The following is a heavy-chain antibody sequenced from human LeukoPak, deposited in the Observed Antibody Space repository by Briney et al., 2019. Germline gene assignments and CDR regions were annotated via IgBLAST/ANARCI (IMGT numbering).Heavy chain of an antibody. CDR1: GFSFRSYG. V-gene: IGHV3-30*02. Sequence: GGSLSLSCAASGFSFRSYGMHWVRQAPGKGLEWVTYTLSDGSFSYYADSVKGRFTISKDNSKNTLYLQMNTLRPEDTAVYYCARDLGDIVVVAADYWGQGTLVTVSS. CDR2: TLSDGSFS. D-gene: IGHD2-15*01. J-gene: IGHJ4*02. CDR3: ARDLGDIVVVAADY.